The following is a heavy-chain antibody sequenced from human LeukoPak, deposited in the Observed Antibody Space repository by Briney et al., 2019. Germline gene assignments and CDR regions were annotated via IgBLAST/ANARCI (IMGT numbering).Heavy chain of an antibody. J-gene: IGHJ4*02. CDR1: GFTVSNNY. D-gene: IGHD5-12*01. V-gene: IGHV3-53*01. Sequence: PGGSLTLSCAPSGFTVSNNYMSWARQAPGEGREWVSDIHSGGTKNYADPVQGRFTISRDNSKTTVYLHMNSLRAEDTAVYYCARDSDSGYGPFASWGQGTLVTVSS. CDR2: IHSGGTK. CDR3: ARDSDSGYGPFAS.